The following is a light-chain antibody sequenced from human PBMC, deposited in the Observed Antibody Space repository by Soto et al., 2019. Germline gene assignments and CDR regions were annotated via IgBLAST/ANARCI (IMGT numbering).Light chain of an antibody. Sequence: EIVLTQSPGTLSLSPGEGATLSCRASQSVSSSYLGWYQQKPGQAPRLLIYAASSRATGIPNRFSGSGSGTDFTLSISRLEPEDFAVYYCHHYATSSRTFGQGTKVEIK. CDR2: AAS. CDR3: HHYATSSRT. CDR1: QSVSSSY. J-gene: IGKJ1*01. V-gene: IGKV3-20*01.